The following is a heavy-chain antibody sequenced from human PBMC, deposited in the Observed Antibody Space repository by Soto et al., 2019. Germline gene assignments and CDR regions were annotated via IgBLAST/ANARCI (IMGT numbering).Heavy chain of an antibody. D-gene: IGHD2-15*01. CDR3: ARVRRDCIGGSCYSGAVDV. V-gene: IGHV3-20*01. CDR1: GFTFDDYG. J-gene: IGHJ6*02. Sequence: EVQLVESGGSVLRPGGSLRLSCVASGFTFDDYGMGWVRQVPGKGLEWVSGINWNGGSILYADSVKGRFTISRDNAKNALYLQMNSLSAEDTASYHCARVRRDCIGGSCYSGAVDVWGQGTTVTVSS. CDR2: INWNGGSI.